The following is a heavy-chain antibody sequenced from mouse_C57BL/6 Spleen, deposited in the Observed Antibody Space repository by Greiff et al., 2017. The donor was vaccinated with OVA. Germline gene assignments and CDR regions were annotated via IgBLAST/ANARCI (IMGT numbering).Heavy chain of an antibody. CDR2: IYPSDSET. V-gene: IGHV1-61*01. J-gene: IGHJ4*01. CDR3: AREDYYGSSYGAMDY. D-gene: IGHD1-1*01. CDR1: GYTFTSYW. Sequence: QVQLKESGAELVRPGSSVKLSCKASGYTFTSYWMDWVKQRPGQGLEWIGNIYPSDSETHYNQKFKDKATLTVDKSSSTAYMQLSSLTSEDSAVYDCAREDYYGSSYGAMDYWGQGTSVTVSS.